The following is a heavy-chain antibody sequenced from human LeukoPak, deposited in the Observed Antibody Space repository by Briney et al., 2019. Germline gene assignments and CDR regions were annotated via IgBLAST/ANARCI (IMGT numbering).Heavy chain of an antibody. CDR3: ARRSTVHDFDY. V-gene: IGHV4-59*08. CDR1: GGSISSYY. CDR2: IYYSGST. D-gene: IGHD1-1*01. J-gene: IGHJ4*02. Sequence: PSETLSLTCTVSGGSISSYYWSWIRRPPGKGLEWIGYIYYSGSTNYNPSLKSRVTISVDTSKNQFSLKLSSVTAADTAVYYCARRSTVHDFDYWGQGTLVTVSS.